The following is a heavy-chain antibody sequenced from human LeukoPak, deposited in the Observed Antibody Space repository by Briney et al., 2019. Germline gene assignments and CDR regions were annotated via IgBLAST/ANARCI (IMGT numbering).Heavy chain of an antibody. CDR1: GFTFNNYA. J-gene: IGHJ4*02. D-gene: IGHD2-15*01. CDR3: ARGWAAVSYYFEY. CDR2: VSGSGDGT. V-gene: IGHV3-23*01. Sequence: GGSLRLSCAASGFTFNNYAVSWVRHPPGKGLEWVSSVSGSGDGTYYADSVKGRFTISRDNARNTLYLQMNSLRAEDTALYYCARGWAAVSYYFEYWGQGTLVTVSS.